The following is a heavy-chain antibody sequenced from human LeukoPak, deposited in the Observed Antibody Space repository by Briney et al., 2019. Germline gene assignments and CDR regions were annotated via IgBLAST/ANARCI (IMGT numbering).Heavy chain of an antibody. Sequence: ASVKVSCKASGYIFTGYYLHWVRQAPGQGLEWMGWINPNSGGTNSAQKFLGRVTMTRDTSISTAYMELSRLTSDDTAVYYCARHPYSGSYHFDYWGQGTLVTVSS. CDR2: INPNSGGT. CDR1: GYIFTGYY. J-gene: IGHJ4*02. D-gene: IGHD1-26*01. V-gene: IGHV1-2*02. CDR3: ARHPYSGSYHFDY.